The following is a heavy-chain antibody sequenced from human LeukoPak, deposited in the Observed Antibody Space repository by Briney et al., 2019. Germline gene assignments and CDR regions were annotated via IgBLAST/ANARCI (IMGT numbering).Heavy chain of an antibody. CDR1: GYTFTSYD. Sequence: ASVKASCKASGYTFTSYDINWVRQATGQGLEWMGWMNPNSGNTGYAQKFQGRVTMTRNTSISTAYMELSSLRSEDTAVYYCARRYYGSGSYDLWGQGTLVTVSS. CDR2: MNPNSGNT. D-gene: IGHD3-10*01. CDR3: ARRYYGSGSYDL. J-gene: IGHJ5*02. V-gene: IGHV1-8*01.